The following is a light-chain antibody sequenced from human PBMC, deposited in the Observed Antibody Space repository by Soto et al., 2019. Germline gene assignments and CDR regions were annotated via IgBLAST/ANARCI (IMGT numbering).Light chain of an antibody. Sequence: PGTLSLSPGERATLSCGASQSVTNNFLAWYQQKPGQAPRLLIYGASSRATGVPDRFSGSGSGTDFTLTISRLEPGDFAVYYCQQYGTPLITFGPGT. CDR3: QQYGTPLIT. V-gene: IGKV3-20*01. J-gene: IGKJ3*01. CDR1: QSVTNNF. CDR2: GAS.